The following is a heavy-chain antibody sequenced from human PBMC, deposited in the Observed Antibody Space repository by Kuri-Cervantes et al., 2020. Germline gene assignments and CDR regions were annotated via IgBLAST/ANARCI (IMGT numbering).Heavy chain of an antibody. CDR3: ARGVEGFLDYFNY. J-gene: IGHJ4*02. CDR2: INHSGST. Sequence: GSLRLSCAVYGGSFSGYYWGWIRQPPGKGLEWIGEINHSGSTNYNPSLKSRVTISVDTSKNQFSLRLTSVTAADTAVYYCARGVEGFLDYFNYWGQGTLVTVSS. CDR1: GGSFSGYY. V-gene: IGHV4-34*01. D-gene: IGHD2-15*01.